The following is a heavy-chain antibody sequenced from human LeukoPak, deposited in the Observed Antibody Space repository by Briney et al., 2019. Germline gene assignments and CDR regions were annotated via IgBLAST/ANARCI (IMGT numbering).Heavy chain of an antibody. CDR3: ARGAVAVVGKGPLDY. CDR2: ISAAGDT. V-gene: IGHV3-13*01. CDR1: AFTFSTYD. J-gene: IGHJ4*02. Sequence: GGSLRLSCAASAFTFSTYDMHWVCQATGKGLEWVSTISAAGDTYYPDSVKGRFTISRENAKNSLYLQMNSLRAGDTAVYFCARGAVAVVGKGPLDYWGQGTLVTVSS. D-gene: IGHD2-2*01.